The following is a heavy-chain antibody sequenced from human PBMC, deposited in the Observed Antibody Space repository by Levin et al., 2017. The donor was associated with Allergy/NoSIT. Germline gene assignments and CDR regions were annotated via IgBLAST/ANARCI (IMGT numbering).Heavy chain of an antibody. D-gene: IGHD2-21*02. CDR3: VKVHCGDDCYPYYFDY. CDR2: ISWNSGSI. Sequence: GGSLRLSCAASGFTFDDYAMHWVRQAPGKGLEWVSGISWNSGSIGSADSVKGRFTISRDNAKNSLYLQMNSLRVEDTALYYCVKVHCGDDCYPYYFDYWGQGTLVTVSS. J-gene: IGHJ4*02. V-gene: IGHV3-9*01. CDR1: GFTFDDYA.